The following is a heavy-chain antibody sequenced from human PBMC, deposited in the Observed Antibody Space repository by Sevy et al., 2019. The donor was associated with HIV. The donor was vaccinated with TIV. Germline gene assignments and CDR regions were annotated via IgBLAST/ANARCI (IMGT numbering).Heavy chain of an antibody. D-gene: IGHD2-15*01. CDR3: ARHCSGGSCYVEGDY. Sequence: SETLSLTCAVSGGSISSSNWWSWVRKPPGKGLEWIGEIYHSGSTNYNPSLKSRVTISVDKSKNQFSLKLSSVTAADTAVYYCARHCSGGSCYVEGDYWGQGTLVTVSS. V-gene: IGHV4-4*02. CDR2: IYHSGST. CDR1: GGSISSSNW. J-gene: IGHJ4*02.